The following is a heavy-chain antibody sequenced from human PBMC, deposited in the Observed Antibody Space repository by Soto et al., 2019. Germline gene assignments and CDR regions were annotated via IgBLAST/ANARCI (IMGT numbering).Heavy chain of an antibody. CDR2: ISGPGTTT. CDR3: ARVGFASAWYRQYYFDY. V-gene: IGHV3-11*01. D-gene: IGHD6-19*01. CDR1: GFTFSDYY. Sequence: PGGSLRLSCVASGFTFSDYYMDWIRQAPGKGLEWISYISGPGTTTVYADSVKGRFTISRDNAKNSLFLQMGSLRAEDTAMYFCARVGFASAWYRQYYFDYWGQGALVTVSS. J-gene: IGHJ4*02.